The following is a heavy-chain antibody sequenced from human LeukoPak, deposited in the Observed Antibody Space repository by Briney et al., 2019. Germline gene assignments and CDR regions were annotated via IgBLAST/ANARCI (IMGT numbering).Heavy chain of an antibody. D-gene: IGHD1-26*01. CDR2: INWNSGGI. J-gene: IGHJ4*02. V-gene: IGHV3-9*01. CDR3: ARGGVGATEDY. CDR1: GFTFDDYA. Sequence: PGGSLRLSCAASGFTFDDYAMHWVRQAPGKGLEWVSGINWNSGGIAYADSVRGRFTISRDNAKNSLYLQMNSLRAEDTAVYYCARGGVGATEDYWGQGTLVTVSS.